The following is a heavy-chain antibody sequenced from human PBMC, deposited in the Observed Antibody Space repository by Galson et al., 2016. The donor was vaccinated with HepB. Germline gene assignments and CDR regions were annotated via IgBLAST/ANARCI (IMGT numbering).Heavy chain of an antibody. CDR1: GGSLSGYF. CDR3: ASVYLDSSGYFLSDD. D-gene: IGHD3-22*01. CDR2: IRHGGST. J-gene: IGHJ4*02. Sequence: ATLSLTCGVYGGSLSGYFWYWLRAPPGKGLEWIGDIRHGGSTNYKPSLMRRVTISGGASENTFYPKMSAVTAADTAVYYCASVYLDSSGYFLSDDWGQGTLVTVSS. V-gene: IGHV4-34*01.